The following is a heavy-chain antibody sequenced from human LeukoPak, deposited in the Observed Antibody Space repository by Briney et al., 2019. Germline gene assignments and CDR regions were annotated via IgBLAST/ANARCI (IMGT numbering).Heavy chain of an antibody. V-gene: IGHV1-2*02. D-gene: IGHD2-15*01. CDR3: ARGVVAATFYYYMDV. CDR2: INPSSGGT. Sequence: GASVKVSCKASGYTFTSYYMHWVRQAPGEGLEWMGWINPSSGGTNYLQKFQGRVTMTRDTSLSTAYMELSGLRSDDTAVYYCARGVVAATFYYYMDVWGKGTTVTVSS. J-gene: IGHJ6*03. CDR1: GYTFTSYY.